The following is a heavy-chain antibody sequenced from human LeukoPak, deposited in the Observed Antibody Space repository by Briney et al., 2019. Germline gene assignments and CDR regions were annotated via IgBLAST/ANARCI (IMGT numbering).Heavy chain of an antibody. CDR2: ISYDGSNK. CDR1: GFTFSSYG. Sequence: PGGSLRLSCAASGFTFSSYGMHWVRQAPGKGLEWVAVISYDGSNKYYADSVKGRFTISRDNSKNTLYLQMNSLRAEDTAVYYCAKDTTCSSTSCLAYYYGMDVWGKGTTVTVSS. D-gene: IGHD2-2*01. J-gene: IGHJ6*04. V-gene: IGHV3-30*18. CDR3: AKDTTCSSTSCLAYYYGMDV.